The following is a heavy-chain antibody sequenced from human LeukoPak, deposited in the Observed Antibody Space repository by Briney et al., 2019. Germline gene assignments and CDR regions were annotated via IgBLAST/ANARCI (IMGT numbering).Heavy chain of an antibody. J-gene: IGHJ4*02. Sequence: GGSLRLSCAASGFTFSSYAMSWVRQAPGKGPEWVSAISGSGGSTYYADSVKGRFTISRDNSKNTLYLQMNSLRAEDTAVYYCAKGHLKSVGQQLVLTFDYWGQGTLVTVSS. CDR3: AKGHLKSVGQQLVLTFDY. D-gene: IGHD6-13*01. CDR2: ISGSGGST. V-gene: IGHV3-23*01. CDR1: GFTFSSYA.